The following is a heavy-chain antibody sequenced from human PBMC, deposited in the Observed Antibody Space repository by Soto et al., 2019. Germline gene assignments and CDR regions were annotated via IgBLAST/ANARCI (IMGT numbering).Heavy chain of an antibody. CDR3: AKRPGNQSPYGSGSRDYFDY. CDR2: ISGSGGST. V-gene: IGHV3-23*01. CDR1: GFTFSSYA. Sequence: EVQLLESGGGLVQPGGSLRLSCAASGFTFSSYAMSWVRQAPGKGLEWVSAISGSGGSTYYADSVKGRSTISRDNSKNTLYLQMNRLRAEDTAVYYCAKRPGNQSPYGSGSRDYFDYWGQGTLVTVSS. D-gene: IGHD3-10*01. J-gene: IGHJ4*02.